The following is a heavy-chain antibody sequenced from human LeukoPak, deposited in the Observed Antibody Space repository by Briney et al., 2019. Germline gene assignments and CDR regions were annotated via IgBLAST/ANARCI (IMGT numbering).Heavy chain of an antibody. J-gene: IGHJ4*02. V-gene: IGHV1-69*13. CDR1: GGTFSSYS. CDR3: ARWAELTIFGVTRNYIDY. D-gene: IGHD3-3*01. Sequence: ASVKVSCKAPGGTFSSYSISWVRQAPGQGLEWVGGIVPVFGTPHYAQKFQGRVTITADESASTAYMELSSLRSEDTAMYYCARWAELTIFGVTRNYIDYWEQGTLVTVFS. CDR2: IVPVFGTP.